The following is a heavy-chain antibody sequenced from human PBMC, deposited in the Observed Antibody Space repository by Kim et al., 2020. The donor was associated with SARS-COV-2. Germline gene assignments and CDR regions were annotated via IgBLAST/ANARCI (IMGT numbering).Heavy chain of an antibody. V-gene: IGHV6-1*01. CDR1: GDIVSSNIAT. D-gene: IGHD6-13*01. CDR3: ARAAGGQSGLDF. CDR2: TYYRSRWLN. J-gene: IGHJ4*02. Sequence: SQTLSLTCVISGDIVSSNIATWNWVRQSPSRGLEWLGRTYYRSRWLNEYATSVKSRITINPDTPKNQFSLQLSSVTPEDTAVYYCARAAGGQSGLDFWGQGTLVTVSS.